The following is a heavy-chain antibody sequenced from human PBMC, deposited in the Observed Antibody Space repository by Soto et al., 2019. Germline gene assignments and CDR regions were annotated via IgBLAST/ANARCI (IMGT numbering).Heavy chain of an antibody. D-gene: IGHD3-10*01. CDR1: GGTFSSYA. CDR2: IIPIFGTA. J-gene: IGHJ4*02. V-gene: IGHV1-69*13. Sequence: SVKVSCKASGGTFSSYAISWVRQAPGQGLEGMGGIIPIFGTANYAQKFQGRVTITADESTSTAYMELSSLRSEDTAVYYCARDAWVAYYYGSGTGYFDYWGQGTLVTVSS. CDR3: ARDAWVAYYYGSGTGYFDY.